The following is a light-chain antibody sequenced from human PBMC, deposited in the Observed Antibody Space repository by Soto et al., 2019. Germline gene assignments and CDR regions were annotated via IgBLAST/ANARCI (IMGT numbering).Light chain of an antibody. J-gene: IGKJ2*01. CDR1: QSIRTY. CDR3: QQSSDIPYI. Sequence: DIQMTQSPSSLSASVGDRVTIICRASQSIRTYLNWYQQKPGQAPRLLIYASSSLQSGVPSRFSGSGSGPDFTLTISSLQPEDFATYYCQQSSDIPYIFDQGTKLEIK. CDR2: ASS. V-gene: IGKV1-39*01.